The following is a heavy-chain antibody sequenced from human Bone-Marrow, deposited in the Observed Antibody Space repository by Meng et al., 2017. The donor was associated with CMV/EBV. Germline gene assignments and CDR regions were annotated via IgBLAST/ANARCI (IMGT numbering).Heavy chain of an antibody. V-gene: IGHV3-23*01. CDR1: TFSHYA. CDR3: AKNLDPGVVRGPFDY. Sequence: TFSHYAMHWVRQAPGKGLEWVSSISGTGGSTYHADSVKGRFTISRDNSKNTLTLQMNSLRAEDTAVYYCAKNLDPGVVRGPFDYCGQGTLVTVSS. D-gene: IGHD3-10*01. CDR2: ISGTGGST. J-gene: IGHJ4*02.